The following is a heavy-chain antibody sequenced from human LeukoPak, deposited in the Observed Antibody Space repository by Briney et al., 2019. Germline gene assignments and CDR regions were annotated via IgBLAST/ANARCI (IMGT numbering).Heavy chain of an antibody. J-gene: IGHJ5*02. V-gene: IGHV3-30-3*01. D-gene: IGHD3-22*01. CDR2: ISYDGSNK. CDR1: GFTFSSYA. CDR3: ARDPRGYGGFDP. Sequence: GGSLRLSCAASGFTFSSYAMHWVRQAPGKGLEWVAVISYDGSNKYYADSVKGRFTISRDNSKNTLYLQMYSLRAEDTAVYYCARDPRGYGGFDPWGQGTLVTVSS.